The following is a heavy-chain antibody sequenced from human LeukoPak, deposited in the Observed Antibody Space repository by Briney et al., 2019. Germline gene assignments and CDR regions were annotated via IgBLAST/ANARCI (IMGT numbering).Heavy chain of an antibody. J-gene: IGHJ4*02. CDR1: GFTFSDYY. CDR2: ISSGAGTI. D-gene: IGHD5-18*01. V-gene: IGHV3-11*01. CDR3: ARDLGYTYGSDC. Sequence: GGSLRLSCAASGFTFSDYYMSWIRQAPGKGPEWVSYISSGAGTIYYADSVRGRFTVSRDNAKNSLYLQMNSLRAEDTAVYYCARDLGYTYGSDCWGQGTLVTVSS.